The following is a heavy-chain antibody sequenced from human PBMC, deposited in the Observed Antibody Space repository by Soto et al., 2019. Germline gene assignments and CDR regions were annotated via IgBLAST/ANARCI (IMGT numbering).Heavy chain of an antibody. Sequence: ASVKVSCKASGYTFTSYGISWVRQAPGQGLEWMGWISAYNGNTNYAQKLQGRVTMTTDTSTSTAYMELRSLRSDDTAVYYCARDRYYDSSGYYWWYYYYYGMDVWGQGTTVTVSS. CDR2: ISAYNGNT. D-gene: IGHD3-22*01. V-gene: IGHV1-18*04. CDR3: ARDRYYDSSGYYWWYYYYYGMDV. J-gene: IGHJ6*02. CDR1: GYTFTSYG.